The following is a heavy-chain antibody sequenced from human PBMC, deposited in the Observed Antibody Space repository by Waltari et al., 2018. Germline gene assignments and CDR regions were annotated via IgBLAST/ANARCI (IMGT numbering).Heavy chain of an antibody. J-gene: IGHJ6*02. V-gene: IGHV3-7*01. CDR1: GFTFSSYW. CDR3: ARGYYDFWSGYYTGYYGMDV. Sequence: VQLVESGGGLVQPGGSLRLSCAASGFTFSSYWMSWVRQAPGKGLEWVANIKQDGSEKYYVDSVKGRFTISRDNAKNSLYLQMNSLRAEDTAVYYCARGYYDFWSGYYTGYYGMDVWGQGTTVTVSS. D-gene: IGHD3-3*01. CDR2: IKQDGSEK.